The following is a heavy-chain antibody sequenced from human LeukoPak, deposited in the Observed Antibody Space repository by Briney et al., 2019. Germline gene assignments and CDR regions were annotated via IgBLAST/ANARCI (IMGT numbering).Heavy chain of an antibody. J-gene: IGHJ5*02. CDR2: IYYSGST. CDR3: ASFSAYGDYGT. CDR1: GGSISSYY. V-gene: IGHV4-59*08. D-gene: IGHD4-17*01. Sequence: PSETLSLTCTVSGGSISSYYWSWIRQPPGKGLEWIGYIYYSGSTNYNPSLKGRVTISVDTSKNQFSLKLSSVTAADTAVYYCASFSAYGDYGTWGQGTLVTVSS.